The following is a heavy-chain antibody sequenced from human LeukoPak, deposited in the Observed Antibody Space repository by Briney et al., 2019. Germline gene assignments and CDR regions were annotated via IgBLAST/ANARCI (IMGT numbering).Heavy chain of an antibody. CDR2: ISSSGGST. Sequence: GGSLRLSCAASEFTFSSYAMNWVRQAPGKGLEWVSIISSSGGSTYYADSVKGRFTISRDNSKNTLYLQMNSLRAEDTAVYYCAKDEAYDSRGYSGDFWGQGTLVTVSS. CDR1: EFTFSSYA. D-gene: IGHD3-22*01. J-gene: IGHJ4*02. V-gene: IGHV3-23*01. CDR3: AKDEAYDSRGYSGDF.